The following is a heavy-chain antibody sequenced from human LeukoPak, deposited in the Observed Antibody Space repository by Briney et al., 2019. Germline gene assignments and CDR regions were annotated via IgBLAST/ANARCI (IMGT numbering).Heavy chain of an antibody. J-gene: IGHJ4*02. CDR2: IYYSGST. V-gene: IGHV4-39*07. CDR3: VRDEDGYNYYFDY. CDR1: GGSISSSSYY. D-gene: IGHD5-24*01. Sequence: SETLSLTCTVSGGSISSSSYYWGWIRQPPGKGLECVGSIYYSGSTYYNPSLKSRVTISIDTSKNQFSLKLTSVTAADTAVYYCVRDEDGYNYYFDYWGQGTLVTVSS.